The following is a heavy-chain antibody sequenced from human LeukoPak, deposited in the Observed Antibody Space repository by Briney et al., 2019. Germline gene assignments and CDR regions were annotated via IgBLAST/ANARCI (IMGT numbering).Heavy chain of an antibody. CDR3: ARAKGYCSGGSCYSLYGAFDI. D-gene: IGHD2-15*01. J-gene: IGHJ3*02. CDR1: GGSFSGYY. CDR2: INYSGST. Sequence: SETLSLTCAVYGGSFSGYYWSWIRQPPGKGLEWIGEINYSGSTNYNPSLKSRVTISVDTSKNQFSLKLSSVTAADTAVYYCARAKGYCSGGSCYSLYGAFDIWGQGTMVTVSS. V-gene: IGHV4-34*01.